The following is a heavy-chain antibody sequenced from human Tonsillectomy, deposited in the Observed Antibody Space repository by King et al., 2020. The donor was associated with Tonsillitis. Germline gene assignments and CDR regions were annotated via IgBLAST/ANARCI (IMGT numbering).Heavy chain of an antibody. V-gene: IGHV3-7*01. CDR3: ARDSNPSLSGSWYDAFDI. Sequence: VQLVESGGGLVQPGGSLRLSCAASGFTFSTYWLTWVRQAPGKGLEWVANIKKDGSEKYYVDSVKGRFTVSRDNAKNSLYLQMNSLRAEDTAVYYCARDSNPSLSGSWYDAFDIWGQGTMVTVSS. CDR1: GFTFSTYW. D-gene: IGHD2-15*01. CDR2: IKKDGSEK. J-gene: IGHJ3*02.